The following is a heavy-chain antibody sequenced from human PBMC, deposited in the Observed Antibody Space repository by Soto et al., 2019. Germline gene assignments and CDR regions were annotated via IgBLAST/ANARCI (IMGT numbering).Heavy chain of an antibody. Sequence: SETLSLTCTVYGGSVSSGYNYWSWLRQSPGKGLEWIGYISGSGSTGYNPSLKNRLTMSVDRSKNQFTLRLTSVTAADTAVYFCATESGYTYGYFDYWGQGTQVTVSS. D-gene: IGHD5-18*01. CDR1: GGSVSSGYNY. J-gene: IGHJ4*02. CDR3: ATESGYTYGYFDY. CDR2: ISGSGST. V-gene: IGHV4-30-4*01.